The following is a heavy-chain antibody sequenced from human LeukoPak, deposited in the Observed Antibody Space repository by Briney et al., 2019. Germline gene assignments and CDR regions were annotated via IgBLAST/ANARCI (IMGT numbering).Heavy chain of an antibody. D-gene: IGHD6-19*01. Sequence: PGGSLRLSCAASGFTFSSYAMSWVRQAPGKGLEWVSAISGSGGSTYYADSVKGRFTISRDNSKNTLYLQVNSLRAEDTAVYYCAKYPREIAVAGRFGYWGQGTLVTVSS. V-gene: IGHV3-23*01. CDR2: ISGSGGST. J-gene: IGHJ4*02. CDR1: GFTFSSYA. CDR3: AKYPREIAVAGRFGY.